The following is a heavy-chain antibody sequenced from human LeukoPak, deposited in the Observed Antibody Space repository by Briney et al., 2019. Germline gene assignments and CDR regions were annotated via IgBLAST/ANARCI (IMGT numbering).Heavy chain of an antibody. V-gene: IGHV3-11*05. J-gene: IGHJ4*02. CDR2: IGGNSGDI. Sequence: GGSLRLSCTVSGFTFSDYYMTWVRQAPGKGLEWLSYIGGNSGDINYLDSVRGRFTISRDNAKNSLYLQMNSLRVEDTAVYYCTRDPRRLDYLGQGTLVTVSS. CDR1: GFTFSDYY. CDR3: TRDPRRLDY.